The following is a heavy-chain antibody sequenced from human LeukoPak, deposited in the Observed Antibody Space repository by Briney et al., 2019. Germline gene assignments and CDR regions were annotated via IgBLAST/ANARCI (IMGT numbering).Heavy chain of an antibody. V-gene: IGHV3-30*18. CDR1: GFTFSSYG. J-gene: IGHJ4*02. CDR2: ISYDGSNK. Sequence: PGRSLRLSCAASGFTFSSYGMHWVRQAPGKGLEWVAVISYDGSNKYYADSVKGRFTIPRDNSKNTLYLQMNSLRAEDTAVYYCAKVSPGYSSSWYEALDYWGQGTLVTVSS. D-gene: IGHD6-13*01. CDR3: AKVSPGYSSSWYEALDY.